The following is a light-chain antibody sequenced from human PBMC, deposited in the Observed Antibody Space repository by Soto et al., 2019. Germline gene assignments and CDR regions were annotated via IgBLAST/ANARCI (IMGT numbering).Light chain of an antibody. Sequence: QSVLTQPAAESGSPGQSITISCTGTNSDIGGYNYVSWYQQHPGKAPKLIIFDVSFRPSEVSNRFSASKSGNTASLTISGLQAEDEADYYCSSYTSSNTVIFGGGTKVTVL. CDR1: NSDIGGYNY. CDR3: SSYTSSNTVI. CDR2: DVS. V-gene: IGLV2-14*01. J-gene: IGLJ2*01.